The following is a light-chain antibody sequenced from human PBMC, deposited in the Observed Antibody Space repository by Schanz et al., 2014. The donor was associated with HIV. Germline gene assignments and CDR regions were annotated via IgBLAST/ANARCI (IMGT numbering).Light chain of an antibody. CDR3: QQYGNSPLT. CDR2: AAS. CDR1: QTIGNN. V-gene: IGKV3-20*01. J-gene: IGKJ4*01. Sequence: EIVMTQSPGTLSVSPGERATLSCTASQTIGNNLAWYQQKPGQAPRLLIYAASSRVTGIPDRFSGSGSGTDFTLTISRLEPEDFAVYYCQQYGNSPLTFGGGTKVEIK.